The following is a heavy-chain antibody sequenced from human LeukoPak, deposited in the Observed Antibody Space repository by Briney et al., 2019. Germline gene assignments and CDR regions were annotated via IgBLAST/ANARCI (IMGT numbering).Heavy chain of an antibody. J-gene: IGHJ6*03. CDR1: GFTFSSYS. V-gene: IGHV3-21*01. D-gene: IGHD5-12*01. CDR3: ARGGGYNYYYYYMDV. CDR2: ISSSSSYI. Sequence: GGSLRLSCAASGFTFSSYSMNWVRQAPGKGLEWVSSISSSSSYIYYADSVKGRFTISRDNAKNSLYLQMNSLRAEDTAVYYCARGGGYNYYYYYMDVWGKGTTVTVSS.